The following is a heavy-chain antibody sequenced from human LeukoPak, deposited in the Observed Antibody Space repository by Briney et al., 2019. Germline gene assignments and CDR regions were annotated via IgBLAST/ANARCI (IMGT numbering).Heavy chain of an antibody. CDR1: GFTFSSYA. Sequence: GEPLRLSCAASGFTFSSYAMSWVRQAPGKGLEWVSAISGSGGSTYYADSVKGRFTISRDNSKNTLYLQMNSLRAEDTAAYYCAKAGEIIAAAGNWFDPWGQGTLVTVSS. V-gene: IGHV3-23*01. CDR3: AKAGEIIAAAGNWFDP. J-gene: IGHJ5*02. CDR2: ISGSGGST. D-gene: IGHD6-13*01.